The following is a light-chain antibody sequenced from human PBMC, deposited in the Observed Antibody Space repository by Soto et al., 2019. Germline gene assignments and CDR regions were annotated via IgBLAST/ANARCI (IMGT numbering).Light chain of an antibody. CDR1: SSNIGGNY. V-gene: IGLV1-47*01. Sequence: QTVVTQPPSVSGTPGQRVTISCSGSSSNIGGNYVYWYQQVPGTAPKLLIYRNNQRPSGVPDRFSGSKSGPSASLAISGLRSEDEANYYCKAWDDSLSGLVFGGGTQLTVL. CDR2: RNN. CDR3: KAWDDSLSGLV. J-gene: IGLJ2*01.